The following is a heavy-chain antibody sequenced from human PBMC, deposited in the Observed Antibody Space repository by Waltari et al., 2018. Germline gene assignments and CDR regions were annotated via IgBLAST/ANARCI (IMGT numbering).Heavy chain of an antibody. V-gene: IGHV3-23*03. J-gene: IGHJ4*02. CDR1: GFTLIAYG. D-gene: IGHD1-26*01. CDR3: ARGRDPGVVGGLSF. CDR2: IYSGGST. Sequence: EVQLLESGGNLIQPEGSLRLACAASGFTLIAYGMHWVRQAPGKGLEGGSVIYSGGSTKYADSVQGRFIISRENSRNMVYIQMSSLTTEDTAVYYCARGRDPGVVGGLSFWGLGTLVTVSS.